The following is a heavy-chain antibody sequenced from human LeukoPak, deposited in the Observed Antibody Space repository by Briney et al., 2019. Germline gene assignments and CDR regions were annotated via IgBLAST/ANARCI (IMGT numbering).Heavy chain of an antibody. CDR1: GYTFTSYD. J-gene: IGHJ5*02. CDR2: MNPNSGNT. CDR3: ARLGYNRYQLLYRNWFDP. D-gene: IGHD2-2*02. Sequence: GASVKVSCKASGYTFTSYDINWVRQATGQGLEWMGWMNPNSGNTGYAQKFQGRVTMTRNTSISTAYMELSSLRSEDTAVYYCARLGYNRYQLLYRNWFDPWGQGTLVTVSS. V-gene: IGHV1-8*01.